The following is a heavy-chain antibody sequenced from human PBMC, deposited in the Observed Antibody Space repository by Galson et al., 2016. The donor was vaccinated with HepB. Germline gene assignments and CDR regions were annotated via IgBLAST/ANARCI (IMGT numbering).Heavy chain of an antibody. V-gene: IGHV3-23*01. J-gene: IGHJ3*02. D-gene: IGHD3-22*01. CDR3: AKDPNYYDSSGYIWGAFDI. CDR1: GFTFRSYA. Sequence: SLRLSCAASGFTFRSYAMTWVRQAPGKGLEWVSEISNSGGRTYYADSVKGRFTISRDNSKNPLSLQMNSLRAEDTAVYYCAKDPNYYDSSGYIWGAFDIWGQGTMVTVSS. CDR2: ISNSGGRT.